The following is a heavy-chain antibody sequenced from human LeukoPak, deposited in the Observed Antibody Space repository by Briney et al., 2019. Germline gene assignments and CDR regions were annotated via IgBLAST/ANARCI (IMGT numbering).Heavy chain of an antibody. CDR3: ASPKPDY. V-gene: IGHV3-74*01. CDR1: GFTFSSWY. CDR2: ITSDGTTS. J-gene: IGHJ4*02. Sequence: PGGSLRLSCAASGFTFSSWYMYWVRQRPGKGVEWLCRITSDGTTSFYADAVKGRFTISRDNAKNTLYLQMNSLTDEDTAVYYCASPKPDYWGQGTLVTVSS.